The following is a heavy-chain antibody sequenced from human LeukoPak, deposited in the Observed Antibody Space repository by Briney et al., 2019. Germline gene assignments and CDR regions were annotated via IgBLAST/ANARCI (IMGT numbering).Heavy chain of an antibody. V-gene: IGHV1-2*02. D-gene: IGHD3-3*01. Sequence: ASVKVSCKASGYTFTGYYMHWVRQAPGQGLEWMGWINPNSGGTNYAQKFQGRVTMTRDTSISTAYMELSRLRSDDTAVYYCARPFTIFGVVTLDYWGQGTLVTVSS. CDR3: ARPFTIFGVVTLDY. J-gene: IGHJ4*02. CDR1: GYTFTGYY. CDR2: INPNSGGT.